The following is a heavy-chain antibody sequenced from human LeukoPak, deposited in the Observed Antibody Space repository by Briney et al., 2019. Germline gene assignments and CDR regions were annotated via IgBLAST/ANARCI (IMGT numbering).Heavy chain of an antibody. V-gene: IGHV3-7*01. Sequence: PGGSLRLSCAASGFTFSSYWMTWVRQAPGKGLEWVANIKQDGSEKYYVDSVKGRFTISRGNAKNSLYLQMNSLRAEDTAVYYCARGHQATTGTRAFDIWGQGTMVTVSS. CDR1: GFTFSSYW. J-gene: IGHJ3*02. CDR2: IKQDGSEK. CDR3: ARGHQATTGTRAFDI. D-gene: IGHD1-1*01.